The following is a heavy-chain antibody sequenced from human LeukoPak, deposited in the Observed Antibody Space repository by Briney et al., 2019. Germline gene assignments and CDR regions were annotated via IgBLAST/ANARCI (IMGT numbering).Heavy chain of an antibody. CDR1: GGSISSYY. D-gene: IGHD3-16*02. CDR3: ARLTRLSTSPDRYYFDY. V-gene: IGHV4-4*09. J-gene: IGHJ4*02. Sequence: SETLSLTCTVSGGSISSYYWSWIRQPPGKGLEWIGYIHSSGSTNYNPSLKSRVSVSVATSKNQFYLKLSSVTAADTAVYYCARLTRLSTSPDRYYFDYWGQGTLVTVSS. CDR2: IHSSGST.